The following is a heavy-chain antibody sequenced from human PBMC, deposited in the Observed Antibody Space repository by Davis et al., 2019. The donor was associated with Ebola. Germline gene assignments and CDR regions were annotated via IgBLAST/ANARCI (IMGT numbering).Heavy chain of an antibody. D-gene: IGHD4-11*01. Sequence: AASVKVSCKASGGTFSSNAISWVRQAPGQGLEWMGGIIPIFGTANYAQKFQGRVTIIADESTSTAYMELSSLRSEDSAVFYCARELLDYSKNKLYYYYGMDVWGQGTTVTVSS. CDR2: IIPIFGTA. V-gene: IGHV1-69*13. CDR3: ARELLDYSKNKLYYYYGMDV. CDR1: GGTFSSNA. J-gene: IGHJ6*02.